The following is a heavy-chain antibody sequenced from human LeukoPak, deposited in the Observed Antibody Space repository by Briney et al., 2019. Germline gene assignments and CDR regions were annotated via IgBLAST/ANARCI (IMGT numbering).Heavy chain of an antibody. V-gene: IGHV4-38-2*01. CDR1: GYSISSGSY. D-gene: IGHD1-26*01. Sequence: PSETLSLTCSVSGYSISSGSYWGWIRQPPGKGLEWIGSIYHSGSTYYNPSLKSRVTISVDTSKNQFSLKLNSLTAADTAVYYCARISPQWELDAFDIWGQGTMVTVSS. CDR3: ARISPQWELDAFDI. J-gene: IGHJ3*02. CDR2: IYHSGST.